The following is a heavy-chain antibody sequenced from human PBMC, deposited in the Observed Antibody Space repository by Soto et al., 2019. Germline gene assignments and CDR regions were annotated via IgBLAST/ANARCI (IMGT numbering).Heavy chain of an antibody. CDR2: IYSGGST. J-gene: IGHJ3*02. Sequence: GGSLRLSCAASGFTVSSNYMSWVRQAPGKGLEWVSVIYSGGSTYYADSVKGRFTISRDNSKNTLYLQMNSLRAEDTAVYYCARDAVLAAAGTWAFDIWGQGTMVTVSS. D-gene: IGHD6-13*01. CDR1: GFTVSSNY. CDR3: ARDAVLAAAGTWAFDI. V-gene: IGHV3-66*01.